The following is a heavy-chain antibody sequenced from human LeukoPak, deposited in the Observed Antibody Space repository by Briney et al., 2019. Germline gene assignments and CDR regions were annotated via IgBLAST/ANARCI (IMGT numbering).Heavy chain of an antibody. V-gene: IGHV3-30*03. Sequence: PGGSLRLSCAASGFTFSSYGMHWVRQAPGKGLEWVAVISYDGSNKYYADSVKGRFTISRDNSKNTLYLQMNCLRAEDTAVYYCATNSRFMITFGGVPYYMDVWGKGTTVTVSS. D-gene: IGHD3-16*01. CDR3: ATNSRFMITFGGVPYYMDV. J-gene: IGHJ6*03. CDR2: ISYDGSNK. CDR1: GFTFSSYG.